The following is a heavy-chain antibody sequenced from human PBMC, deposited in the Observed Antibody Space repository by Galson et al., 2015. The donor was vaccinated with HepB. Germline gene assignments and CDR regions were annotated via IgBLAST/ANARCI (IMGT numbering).Heavy chain of an antibody. V-gene: IGHV1-46*01. D-gene: IGHD2-21*01. CDR3: ARGMNSSDWSLDS. J-gene: IGHJ4*02. CDR1: RYPFTTYH. Sequence: SVKVSCTASRYPFTTYHIHWVRQPPGQGLEWIGVINLSGDFTNYTQTFQGRVTMTTGRSTTTVYMELRRLRSADTALYFCARGMNSSDWSLDSWGQGTRVTVSS. CDR2: INLSGDFT.